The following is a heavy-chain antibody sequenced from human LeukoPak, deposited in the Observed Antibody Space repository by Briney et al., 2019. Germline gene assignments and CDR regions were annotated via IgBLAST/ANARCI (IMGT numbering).Heavy chain of an antibody. CDR3: AREVSGGYYLDQVFDY. D-gene: IGHD1-26*01. CDR1: GGSISSGGYY. J-gene: IGHJ4*02. CDR2: TYYSGGT. Sequence: KASQTRSLTCTVSGGSISSGGYYWSWIRQHPGKGLEWIGYTYYSGGTYYNPSLKSRVTISVDTSKNQFSLKLSSVTAADTAVYYCAREVSGGYYLDQVFDYWGQGTLVTVSS. V-gene: IGHV4-31*03.